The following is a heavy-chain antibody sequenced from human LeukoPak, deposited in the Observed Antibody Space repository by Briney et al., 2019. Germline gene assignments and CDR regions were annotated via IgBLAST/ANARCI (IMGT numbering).Heavy chain of an antibody. J-gene: IGHJ4*02. Sequence: ASVKVSCKASGYTFTGYYMHWVRQAPGQGLEWMGWINPNSGGTNYAQKFQGRVTMTRDTSISTAYMELSRLRSDDTAVYYCARSRSEYYYDSSGYYLQDWGQGTLVTVSS. V-gene: IGHV1-2*02. CDR2: INPNSGGT. CDR1: GYTFTGYY. D-gene: IGHD3-22*01. CDR3: ARSRSEYYYDSSGYYLQD.